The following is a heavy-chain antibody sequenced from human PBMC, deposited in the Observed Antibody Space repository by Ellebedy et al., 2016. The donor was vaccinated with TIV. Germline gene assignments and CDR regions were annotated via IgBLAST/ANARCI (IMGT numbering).Heavy chain of an antibody. J-gene: IGHJ5*02. Sequence: SETLSLTXAVSGGSISSNKWWSWVRQPPGKGLEWIGEVYHSGSTNYNPSLKSRVTILVDKSANQFSLILSSVTAADTAVYYCARDRGFEVPAAYNWFDPWGQGTLVTVSS. CDR2: VYHSGST. CDR1: GGSISSNKW. D-gene: IGHD2-2*01. V-gene: IGHV4-4*02. CDR3: ARDRGFEVPAAYNWFDP.